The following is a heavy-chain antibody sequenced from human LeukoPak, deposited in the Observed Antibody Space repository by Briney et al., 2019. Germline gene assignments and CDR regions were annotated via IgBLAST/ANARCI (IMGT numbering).Heavy chain of an antibody. J-gene: IGHJ4*02. CDR3: AKAPYYDFWSGYHDYFDY. CDR1: GFTFDDYA. CDR2: ISWNSGSI. V-gene: IGHV3-9*01. D-gene: IGHD3-3*01. Sequence: GRSLRLSCAASGFTFDDYAMQWVRQAPGKGLEWVSGISWNSGSIGYADSVKGRFTISRDNAKNSLYLQMNSLRAEDTALYYCAKAPYYDFWSGYHDYFDYWGQGTLVTVSS.